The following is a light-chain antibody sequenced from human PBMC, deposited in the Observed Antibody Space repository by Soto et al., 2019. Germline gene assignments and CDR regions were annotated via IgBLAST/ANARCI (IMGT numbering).Light chain of an antibody. V-gene: IGKV1-8*01. CDR3: QQYYSYPRA. J-gene: IGKJ1*01. CDR1: QGISSY. Sequence: AIRMTQSPSSFSASTGDRVTISCRASQGISSYLAWYQKKPGKAPKLLIYAASTLQSGVQSRFSGSGSGTDFTLTISCLQSEDFATYYCQQYYSYPRAFGQGTKVDIK. CDR2: AAS.